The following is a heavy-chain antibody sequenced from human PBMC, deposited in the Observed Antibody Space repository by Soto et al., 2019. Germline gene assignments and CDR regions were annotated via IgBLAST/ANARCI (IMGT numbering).Heavy chain of an antibody. CDR2: ISGSGGST. CDR3: AKWNQKSIRPSAFDI. Sequence: GGSLRLSCAASGFTFSSYAMSWVRQAPGKGLEWVSAISGSGGSTYYADSVKDRFTISRDNSKNTLYLQMNSLRAEDTAVYYCAKWNQKSIRPSAFDIWGQGTMVTVSS. D-gene: IGHD1-1*01. CDR1: GFTFSSYA. J-gene: IGHJ3*02. V-gene: IGHV3-23*01.